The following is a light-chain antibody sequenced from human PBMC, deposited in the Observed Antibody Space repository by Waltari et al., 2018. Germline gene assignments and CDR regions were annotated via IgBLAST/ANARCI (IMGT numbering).Light chain of an antibody. J-gene: IGKJ4*01. CDR2: DTS. CDR1: HSLHNY. CDR3: QQRRNWPLT. Sequence: DIVLTQSPATLSLSPGERATLSCRAMHSLHNYLAWYQHKPGQAPRLLIYDTSHRATGISARFSGSGFGTDFTLTISSLEPEDFAVYYCQQRRNWPLTFGGGTKVEIK. V-gene: IGKV3-11*01.